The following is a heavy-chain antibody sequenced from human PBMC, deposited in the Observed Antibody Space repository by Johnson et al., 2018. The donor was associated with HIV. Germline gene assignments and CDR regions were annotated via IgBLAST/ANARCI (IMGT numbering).Heavy chain of an antibody. J-gene: IGHJ3*01. CDR2: ISSSGSPI. CDR1: GFTFSDYY. D-gene: IGHD4-23*01. V-gene: IGHV3-11*04. Sequence: QVQLVESGGGLVQPGWSLRLSCAASGFTFSDYYMSWIRQAPGKGLEWVSYISSSGSPIYYADSVKGRFTISRDNSKDTLYLQMHSLRPEDTALYYCARDPPYGGNPSAFDVWGQGTMVTVSS. CDR3: ARDPPYGGNPSAFDV.